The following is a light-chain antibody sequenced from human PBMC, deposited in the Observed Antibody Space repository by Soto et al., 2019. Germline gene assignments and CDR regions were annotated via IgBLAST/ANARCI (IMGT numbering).Light chain of an antibody. CDR3: CSYAGDKTYV. J-gene: IGLJ1*01. Sequence: QSALTQSASVSGSPGQSITISCTVTGSDVRTYNLVSWYQQHPGKVPKLIIYEASKRPSGVSNRFSGSQPGNTASLTVSGLQAEDEADYYCCSYAGDKTYVFGSGTKVTVL. CDR2: EAS. CDR1: GSDVRTYNL. V-gene: IGLV2-23*01.